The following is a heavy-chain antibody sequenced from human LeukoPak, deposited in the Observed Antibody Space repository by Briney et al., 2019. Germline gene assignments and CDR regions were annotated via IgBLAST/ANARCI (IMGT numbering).Heavy chain of an antibody. V-gene: IGHV6-1*01. CDR2: TYYRSKWYN. D-gene: IGHD3-22*01. Sequence: SQTLSLTCVISGDSVSSNSAAWNWIRQSPSRGLEWLGRTYYRSKWYNDYAISVKSRITINPDTSKNQFSLQLNSVTPEDTAVYYCARDGGSSGYYSLDYWGQGTLVTVSS. J-gene: IGHJ4*02. CDR3: ARDGGSSGYYSLDY. CDR1: GDSVSSNSAA.